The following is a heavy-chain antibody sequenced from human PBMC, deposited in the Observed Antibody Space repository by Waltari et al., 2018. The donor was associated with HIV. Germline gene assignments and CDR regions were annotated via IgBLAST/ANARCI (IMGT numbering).Heavy chain of an antibody. D-gene: IGHD6-13*01. J-gene: IGHJ4*02. V-gene: IGHV4-38-2*01. CDR2: VFHSGST. CDR1: DFSISSGHY. CDR3: ARQPAPDSTWFQIYFDY. Sequence: QVQLQESGPGLVKPSDTLSLTCAVSDFSISSGHYWGWIRQSPGKGLEWFGCVFHSGSTFYKPSFKSRVSMSVDTSKNQFSLKLTSVTAADTAVYYCARQPAPDSTWFQIYFDYWGQGTVVTVSS.